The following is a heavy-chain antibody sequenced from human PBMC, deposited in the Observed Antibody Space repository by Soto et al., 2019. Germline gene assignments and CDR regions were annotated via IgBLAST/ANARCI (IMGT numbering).Heavy chain of an antibody. CDR3: AREGGGYDILTVYYKAHHFDY. Sequence: QVQLVQSGAEVKKPGDSVKVSCSASGYTFTHFYITWVRQAPGQGLEWMGAISPHNFNTNFAQKFQGRVTLTTDTATSKAYRELRGLRSDDTAVYYCAREGGGYDILTVYYKAHHFDYGGQGVLVTVSS. J-gene: IGHJ4*02. V-gene: IGHV1-18*01. CDR1: GYTFTHFY. D-gene: IGHD3-9*01. CDR2: ISPHNFNT.